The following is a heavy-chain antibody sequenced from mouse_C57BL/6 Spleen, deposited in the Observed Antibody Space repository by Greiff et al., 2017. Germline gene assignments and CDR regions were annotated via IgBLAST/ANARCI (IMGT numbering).Heavy chain of an antibody. V-gene: IGHV5-17*01. J-gene: IGHJ1*03. CDR1: GFTFSDYG. Sequence: EVQLVESGGGLVKPGGSLKLSCAASGFTFSDYGMHWVRQAPEKGLAWVAYISSGSSTIYYAATVKGRFTISRDNAKNTLFLQMTSLRSEDTAMYYCARRDYGSSYGYFDVWGTGTTVTVSS. CDR3: ARRDYGSSYGYFDV. D-gene: IGHD1-1*01. CDR2: ISSGSSTI.